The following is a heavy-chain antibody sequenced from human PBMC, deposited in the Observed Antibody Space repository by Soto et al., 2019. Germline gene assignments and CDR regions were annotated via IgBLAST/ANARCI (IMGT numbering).Heavy chain of an antibody. CDR2: IIPIFGTA. V-gene: IGHV1-69*13. CDR1: GGTFSSYA. CDR3: ASISPDTVENTADYYYGMDV. D-gene: IGHD5-18*01. J-gene: IGHJ6*02. Sequence: SVKVSCKASGGTFSSYAISWVRQAPGQGLEWMGGIIPIFGTANYAQKFQGRVTITADESTSTAYMELSSLRSEDTAVYYCASISPDTVENTADYYYGMDVWGHGTTVTVSS.